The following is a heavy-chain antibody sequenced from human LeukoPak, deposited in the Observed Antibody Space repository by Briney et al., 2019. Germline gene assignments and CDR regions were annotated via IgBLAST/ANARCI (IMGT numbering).Heavy chain of an antibody. CDR2: INPNSGGT. Sequence: ASVKVSCKASGYTFTGYYMHWVRQAPGQGLEWMGWINPNSGGTNYAQKLQGRVTMTRDTSISTAYMELSRLRSDDTAVYYCARVRYCSGGSCYLNWFDPWGQGTLVTVSS. CDR3: ARVRYCSGGSCYLNWFDP. CDR1: GYTFTGYY. D-gene: IGHD2-15*01. V-gene: IGHV1-2*02. J-gene: IGHJ5*02.